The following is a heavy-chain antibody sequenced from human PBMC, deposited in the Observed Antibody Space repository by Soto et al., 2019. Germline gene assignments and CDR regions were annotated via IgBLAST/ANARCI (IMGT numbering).Heavy chain of an antibody. CDR3: ARESNAHFDY. CDR2: IADDGSEK. V-gene: IGHV3-7*01. Sequence: EVQLVEAGWGLVQPGGSLRLSCAVSGFTFSSYWVSWVRQAPGRGREWVATIADDGSEKFYVDSVKGRFTISRDNTKNSLYLQMNSLRAEDTAVYYCARESNAHFDYWGQGTMVTVSS. D-gene: IGHD7-27*01. J-gene: IGHJ4*02. CDR1: GFTFSSYW.